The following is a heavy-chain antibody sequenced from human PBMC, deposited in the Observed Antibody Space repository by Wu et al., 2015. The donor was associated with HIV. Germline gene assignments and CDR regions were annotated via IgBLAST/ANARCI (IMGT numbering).Heavy chain of an antibody. V-gene: IGHV1-2*02. D-gene: IGHD7-27*01. CDR1: GYTFTGYY. CDR2: INPNSGGT. CDR3: MRGAWGMPKGAFDI. J-gene: IGHJ3*02. Sequence: QVQLVQSGAEVKKPGASLKVSCKASGYTFTGYYIHWVRQAPGQGLEWMAWINPNSGGTNSAQMFQGRVTVTRDTSITTAYLELSSLTSDDTAVYYCMRGAWGMPKGAFDIWGQGTLVIVSS.